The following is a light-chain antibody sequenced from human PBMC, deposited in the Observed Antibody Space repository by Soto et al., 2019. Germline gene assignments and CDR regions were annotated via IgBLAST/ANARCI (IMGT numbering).Light chain of an antibody. CDR1: QSISSY. CDR2: DAS. Sequence: DIQMTQSPSSLSASVGDRVTITCRASQSISSYLNWYQQKPGEAPKILIYDASTLQSGVPSRFSGRGSGPDFSLTISSLQPEDFATYYCQQTFSAPVTFGQGTRLEIK. J-gene: IGKJ2*01. CDR3: QQTFSAPVT. V-gene: IGKV1-39*01.